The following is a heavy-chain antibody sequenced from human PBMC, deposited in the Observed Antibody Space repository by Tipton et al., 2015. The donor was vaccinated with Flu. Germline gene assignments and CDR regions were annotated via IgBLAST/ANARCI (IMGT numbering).Heavy chain of an antibody. V-gene: IGHV3-23*01. CDR1: GLTSNNYA. CDR3: AKNYDIVSGEKYFGMDV. D-gene: IGHD3-9*01. Sequence: SLRLSCAASGLTSNNYAMSWVRQAPGKGLEWVSGINGSGIRPDYADSVKGRFTISRDNSRNTLYLQMNSLRAEDTALYYCAKNYDIVSGEKYFGMDVWGQGTTVTVSS. CDR2: INGSGIRP. J-gene: IGHJ6*02.